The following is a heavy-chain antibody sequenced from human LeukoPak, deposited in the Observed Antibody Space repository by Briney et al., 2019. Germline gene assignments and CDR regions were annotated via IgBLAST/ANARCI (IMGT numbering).Heavy chain of an antibody. CDR3: ARQMDDIVATEDAFDI. CDR2: IYYSGST. V-gene: IGHV4-39*01. J-gene: IGHJ3*02. Sequence: SETLSLTCTVSGGSISSSSYYWGWIRQPPGKGLEWIGSIYYSGSTYYNPSLKSRVTISVDTSKNQFSLKLSSVTAADTAVYYCARQMDDIVATEDAFDIWGQGTMVTVSS. CDR1: GGSISSSSYY. D-gene: IGHD5-12*01.